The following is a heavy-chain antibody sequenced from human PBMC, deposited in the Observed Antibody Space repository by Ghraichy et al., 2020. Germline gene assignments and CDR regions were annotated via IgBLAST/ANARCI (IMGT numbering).Heavy chain of an antibody. Sequence: ESLNISCTVSGGFINNFYWTWIRQPPGKGLEWIGYVYYSGSTNYNPSLKSRVTISVDTSKSRFSLKLTSVTAADTAVYYCARNYANWQHLLPSMDVWGQGTTVTVSS. J-gene: IGHJ6*02. D-gene: IGHD6-13*01. V-gene: IGHV4-59*01. CDR2: VYYSGST. CDR3: ARNYANWQHLLPSMDV. CDR1: GGFINNFY.